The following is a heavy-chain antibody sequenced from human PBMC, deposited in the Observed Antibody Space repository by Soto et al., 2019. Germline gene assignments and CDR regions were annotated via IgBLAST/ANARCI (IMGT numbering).Heavy chain of an antibody. V-gene: IGHV4-59*01. D-gene: IGHD2-15*01. CDR3: ARVVGYDSGGSCFDPWLDP. J-gene: IGHJ5*02. CDR1: GGSISSYY. Sequence: SETLSVTCTVSGGSISSYYWSWIRQPPGKGLEWIGYIYYSGSTNYNPSLKSRVTISVDTSKNQFSLKLSSVTAADTAVYYCARVVGYDSGGSCFDPWLDPLGQGTLVTVSS. CDR2: IYYSGST.